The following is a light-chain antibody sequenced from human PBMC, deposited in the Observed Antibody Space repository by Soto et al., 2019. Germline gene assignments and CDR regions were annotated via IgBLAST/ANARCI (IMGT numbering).Light chain of an antibody. J-gene: IGLJ1*01. V-gene: IGLV2-14*01. CDR2: DVS. CDR3: SSYTSSSSLYV. CDR1: SSXFGGYNY. Sequence: QSVLTQPASVSGSPGQAITISCTGTSSXFGGYNYVSWYQQHPGKAPKLMIYDVSNRPSGVSNRFSGSKSGNTASLTISGLQAEDEADYYCSSYTSSSSLYVFGTGTKV.